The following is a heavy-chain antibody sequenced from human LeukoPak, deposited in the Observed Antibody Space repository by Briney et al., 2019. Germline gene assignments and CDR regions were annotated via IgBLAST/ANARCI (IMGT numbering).Heavy chain of an antibody. Sequence: GASVKVSCKVSGYTLTELSMYWVRQAPGKGLEWIGGFDPEDGETIYAQKFQGRVTMTEDTSTDTAYMELSSLRSEDTAVYYCARSSESYDSSGYYSYYFDYWGQGTLVTVSS. CDR1: GYTLTELS. CDR3: ARSSESYDSSGYYSYYFDY. J-gene: IGHJ4*02. D-gene: IGHD3-22*01. V-gene: IGHV1-24*01. CDR2: FDPEDGET.